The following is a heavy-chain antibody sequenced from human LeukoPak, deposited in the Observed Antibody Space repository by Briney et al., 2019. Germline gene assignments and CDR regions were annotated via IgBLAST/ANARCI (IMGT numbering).Heavy chain of an antibody. CDR3: ARDGGVAVADY. CDR2: IIPIFGTA. CDR1: GYTFTSYG. D-gene: IGHD6-19*01. J-gene: IGHJ4*02. V-gene: IGHV1-69*13. Sequence: SVTVSCKASGYTFTSYGISWVRQAPGQGLEWMGGIIPIFGTANYAQKFQGRVTITADESTSTAYMELSSLRSEDAAVYYCARDGGVAVADYWGQGTLVTVSS.